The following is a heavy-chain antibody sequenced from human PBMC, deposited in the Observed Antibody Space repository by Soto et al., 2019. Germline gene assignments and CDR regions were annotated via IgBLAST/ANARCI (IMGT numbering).Heavy chain of an antibody. Sequence: QITLKESGPPLVKPTQTLTLTCTFSGFSLTTSGVGVGWIRQPPGKALEWLALVYWDDDKRYSPSLKSRLTITKDTSKNQVVLTMTNMDPVDTATFYCAHAIEADFDSWGQGILVTVSS. J-gene: IGHJ4*02. D-gene: IGHD5-12*01. V-gene: IGHV2-5*02. CDR2: VYWDDDK. CDR3: AHAIEADFDS. CDR1: GFSLTTSGVG.